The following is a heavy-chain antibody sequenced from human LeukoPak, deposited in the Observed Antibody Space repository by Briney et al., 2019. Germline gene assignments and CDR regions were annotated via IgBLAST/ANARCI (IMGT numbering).Heavy chain of an antibody. Sequence: PSETLSLTCTVSGGSISSSSYSWGWIRQPPGKGLEWIGSIYYSGTTYYNPSLKSRVTISADTSKIQFSLKLSSVAATDTAVYFCARLRFDFWSGYTHPYFGYWGQGTLVTVSS. D-gene: IGHD3-3*01. J-gene: IGHJ4*02. CDR3: ARLRFDFWSGYTHPYFGY. CDR1: GGSISSSSYS. CDR2: IYYSGTT. V-gene: IGHV4-39*01.